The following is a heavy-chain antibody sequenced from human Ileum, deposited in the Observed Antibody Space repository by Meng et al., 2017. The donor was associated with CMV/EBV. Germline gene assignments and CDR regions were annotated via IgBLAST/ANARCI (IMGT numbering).Heavy chain of an antibody. CDR3: AGGGTGGTDNWFDP. Sequence: SVKVSCKASGFTFTRSAVQWLRQARGQRLESRGWIVVGSGHTVYAPKFQGRVTITRDISTSTAYMEQSSLRSEDTAVYYCAGGGTGGTDNWFDPWGHGTLVTVSS. V-gene: IGHV1-58*01. D-gene: IGHD1-1*01. CDR1: GFTFTRSA. J-gene: IGHJ5*02. CDR2: IVVGSGHT.